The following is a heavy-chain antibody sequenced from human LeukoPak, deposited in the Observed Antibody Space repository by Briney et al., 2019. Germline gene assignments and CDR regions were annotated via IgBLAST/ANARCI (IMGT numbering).Heavy chain of an antibody. D-gene: IGHD1-7*01. CDR3: ASRRITGTTGY. CDR1: GFTFSDYY. J-gene: IGHJ4*02. Sequence: GGSVRLSCAASGFTFSDYYMSWIRQAPGKGLEWVSYISSSGSTIYYADSVKGRFTISRDNAKNSLYLQMNSLRAEDTAVYYCASRRITGTTGYWGQGTLVTVSS. V-gene: IGHV3-11*04. CDR2: ISSSGSTI.